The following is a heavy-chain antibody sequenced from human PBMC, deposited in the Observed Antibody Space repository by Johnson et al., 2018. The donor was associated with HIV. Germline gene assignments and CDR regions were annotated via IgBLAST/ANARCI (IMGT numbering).Heavy chain of an antibody. CDR3: ARGHSGSYYYDVFDI. Sequence: VQLVESGGGLVQPGGSLRLSCAASGFTFISYAMHWVRQTPGKGLEYFSAISNNGDSTYYANSVKDRFTISRDNSKNTLYLQMGSLRAEDMAVYYCARGHSGSYYYDVFDIWGQGTIVTVSS. CDR2: ISNNGDST. CDR1: GFTFISYA. D-gene: IGHD1-26*01. J-gene: IGHJ3*02. V-gene: IGHV3-64*01.